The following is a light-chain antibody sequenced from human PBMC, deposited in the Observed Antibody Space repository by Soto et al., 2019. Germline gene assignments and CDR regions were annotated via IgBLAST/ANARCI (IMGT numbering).Light chain of an antibody. CDR2: GAS. V-gene: IGKV3-15*01. CDR1: QSVSSN. J-gene: IGKJ2*01. Sequence: EIVMTQSPATLSVSPGERATLSCRASQSVSSNLAWYQQKPGQAPRLLIYGASTRATGIPARFSGSGSGTAFTLTISSLQSEDFAVYYCQQYNSWPPMYTFVQGTKLAIK. CDR3: QQYNSWPPMYT.